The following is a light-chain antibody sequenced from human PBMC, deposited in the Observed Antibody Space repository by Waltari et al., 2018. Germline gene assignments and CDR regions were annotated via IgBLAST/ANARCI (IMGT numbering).Light chain of an antibody. CDR2: AAS. Sequence: DIQMTQPPSSLSASVGDRVTITCRASQSISSYLNWSQQKPGKAPKLLIYAASSLQSGVPSRFSGSGSGTDFTLTISSLQPEDFATYYCQQSYSTPKTFGQGTKVEIK. CDR1: QSISSY. V-gene: IGKV1-39*01. J-gene: IGKJ1*01. CDR3: QQSYSTPKT.